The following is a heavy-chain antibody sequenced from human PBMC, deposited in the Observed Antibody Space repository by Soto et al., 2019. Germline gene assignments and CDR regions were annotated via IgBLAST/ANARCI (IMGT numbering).Heavy chain of an antibody. D-gene: IGHD6-19*01. V-gene: IGHV4-61*08. J-gene: IGHJ4*02. Sequence: VLLQESGPGLLRPSETLSLTCTVSDDSFRGAEYYWSWIRQPLGKGPEWIGYTYYNGDTKYNPALRSRVTMSEATSKNQFSLRLSSVTAADTAVYFCARGPAYIDGWRTFDLWGRGILVTVSS. CDR2: TYYNGDT. CDR1: DDSFRGAEYY. CDR3: ARGPAYIDGWRTFDL.